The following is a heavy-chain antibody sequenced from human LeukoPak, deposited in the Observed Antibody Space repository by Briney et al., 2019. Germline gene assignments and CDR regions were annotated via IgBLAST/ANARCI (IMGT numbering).Heavy chain of an antibody. Sequence: PSETLSLTCTVSGGSISSSSYYWGWIRQPPGKGLEWIGSIYYSGSTYYNPSLKSRVTISVDTSKNQFSLKLSSVTAADTAVYYCARWARGVFDYWGQGTLVTVSS. D-gene: IGHD5-12*01. V-gene: IGHV4-39*01. CDR1: GGSISSSSYY. CDR3: ARWARGVFDY. CDR2: IYYSGST. J-gene: IGHJ4*02.